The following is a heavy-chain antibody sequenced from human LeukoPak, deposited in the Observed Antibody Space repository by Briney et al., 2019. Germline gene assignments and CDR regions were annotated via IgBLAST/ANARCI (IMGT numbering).Heavy chain of an antibody. CDR2: IIPILGTA. CDR3: LFGSGSYWFDP. Sequence: SVKVSCKASGGTFSSYAISLVRQAPGQGLEWMGGIIPILGTANYAQKFQGRVTITTDESTSTAYMELSSLRSEDTAVYYCLFGSGSYWFDPWGQGTLVTVSS. J-gene: IGHJ5*02. V-gene: IGHV1-69*05. CDR1: GGTFSSYA. D-gene: IGHD3-10*01.